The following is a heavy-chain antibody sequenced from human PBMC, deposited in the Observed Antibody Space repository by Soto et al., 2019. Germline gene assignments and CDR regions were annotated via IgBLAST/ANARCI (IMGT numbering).Heavy chain of an antibody. CDR2: IIPILGIA. D-gene: IGHD5-12*01. Sequence: QVQLVQSGAEVKKPGSSVKVSCKASGGTFSSYTISWVRQAPGQGLEWMGRIIPILGIANYAQKFQGRVTITADKSTSTAYMELSSLRSEDTAVYYCARDREYSGYDPNWFDPWGQGTLVTVSS. CDR3: ARDREYSGYDPNWFDP. J-gene: IGHJ5*02. CDR1: GGTFSSYT. V-gene: IGHV1-69*08.